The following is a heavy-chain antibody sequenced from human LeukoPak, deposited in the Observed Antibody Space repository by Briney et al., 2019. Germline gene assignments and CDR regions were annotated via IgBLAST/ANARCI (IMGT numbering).Heavy chain of an antibody. D-gene: IGHD2-21*02. J-gene: IGHJ1*01. CDR3: ARSDIVVVTAIPPSTAEYFQH. Sequence: ASVKVSCKASGYTFTSYYMHWVRQAPGQGLEWMGIINPSGGSTSYAQKFQGRVTMTRDTSTSTVYMELSSLRSEDTAVYYCARSDIVVVTAIPPSTAEYFQHWGQGTLVTVSS. CDR1: GYTFTSYY. V-gene: IGHV1-46*01. CDR2: INPSGGST.